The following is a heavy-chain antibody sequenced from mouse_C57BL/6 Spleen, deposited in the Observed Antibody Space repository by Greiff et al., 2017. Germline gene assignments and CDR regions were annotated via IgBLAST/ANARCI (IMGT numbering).Heavy chain of an antibody. J-gene: IGHJ4*01. CDR1: GYTFTSYW. V-gene: IGHV1-55*01. Sequence: VQLQQPGAELVKPGASVKMSCKASGYTFTSYWITWVKQRPGQGLEWIGDIYPGSGSTNYNEKFKSKATLTVDTSSSTAYMQLSSLTSEASAVYYCARWLLRTSYAMDYWGQGTSVTVSS. D-gene: IGHD2-3*01. CDR3: ARWLLRTSYAMDY. CDR2: IYPGSGST.